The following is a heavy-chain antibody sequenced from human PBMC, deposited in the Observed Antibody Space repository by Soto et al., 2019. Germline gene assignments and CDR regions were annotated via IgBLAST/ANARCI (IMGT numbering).Heavy chain of an antibody. CDR1: GGSISSSNW. J-gene: IGHJ4*02. D-gene: IGHD6-19*01. CDR3: ARVSVSGTYSDY. Sequence: SETLSLTGAASGGSISSSNWWTWVRQPPGKGLEWIGEIYHIGSTNYNPSLKSRVTISVDKSKNQFSLNLSSVTAADTAVYYCARVSVSGTYSDYWGQGTLVTVSS. V-gene: IGHV4-4*02. CDR2: IYHIGST.